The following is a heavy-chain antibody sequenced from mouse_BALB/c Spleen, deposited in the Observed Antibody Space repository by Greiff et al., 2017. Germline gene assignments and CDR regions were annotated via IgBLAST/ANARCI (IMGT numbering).Heavy chain of an antibody. CDR1: GFTFSSYG. Sequence: EVKLVESGGGLVKPGGSLKLSCAASGFTFSSYGMSWVRQTPDKRLELVATINSNGGSTYYPDSVKGRFTISRDNAKNTLYLQMSSLKSEDTAMYYCASNYPYYAMDYWGQGTSVTVSS. CDR2: INSNGGST. D-gene: IGHD2-1*01. J-gene: IGHJ4*01. CDR3: ASNYPYYAMDY. V-gene: IGHV5-6-3*01.